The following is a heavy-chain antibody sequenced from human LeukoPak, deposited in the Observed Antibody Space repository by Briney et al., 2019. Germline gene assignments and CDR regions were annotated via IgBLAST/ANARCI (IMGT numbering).Heavy chain of an antibody. Sequence: ASVKVSCKASGYTFTSYYMHWVRQAPGQGLEWMGIINPSGGSTNYAQKFQGSVTITADEFTSTAYMELSSLRSEDTAVYYCARVVTPRYCTSTSCYLKGWFDPWGQGTLVTVSS. CDR1: GYTFTSYY. CDR3: ARVVTPRYCTSTSCYLKGWFDP. V-gene: IGHV1-46*01. D-gene: IGHD2-2*01. CDR2: INPSGGST. J-gene: IGHJ5*02.